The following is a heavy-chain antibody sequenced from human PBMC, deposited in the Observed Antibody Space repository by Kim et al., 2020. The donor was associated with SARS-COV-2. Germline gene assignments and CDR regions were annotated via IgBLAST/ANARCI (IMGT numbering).Heavy chain of an antibody. CDR3: ARRGWYFDWLPLDY. D-gene: IGHD3-9*01. Sequence: SPSFQGQVTSSADKSISTAYLQWSSLKASDTAMYYCARRGWYFDWLPLDYWGQGTLVTVSS. J-gene: IGHJ4*02. V-gene: IGHV5-51*01.